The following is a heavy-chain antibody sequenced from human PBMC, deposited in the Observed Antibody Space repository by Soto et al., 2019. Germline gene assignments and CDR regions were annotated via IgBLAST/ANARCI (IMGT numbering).Heavy chain of an antibody. CDR1: GFSFTSSA. CDR2: IVVGSANT. CDR3: GRDREYCSDDDDRCFETGSDY. Sequence: SVKVSCKASGFSFTSSAVQWVRQARGQRLEWIGWIVVGSANTNCAQKFQERVTITTDMSTSTAYMELSSLRAEDTAVYYCGRDREYCSDDDDRCFETGSDYWGQGTLVTVSS. V-gene: IGHV1-58*01. D-gene: IGHD2-15*01. J-gene: IGHJ4*02.